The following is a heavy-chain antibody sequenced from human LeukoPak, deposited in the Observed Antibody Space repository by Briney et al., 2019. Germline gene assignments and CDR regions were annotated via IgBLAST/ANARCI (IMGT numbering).Heavy chain of an antibody. V-gene: IGHV3-48*04. D-gene: IGHD6-13*01. CDR2: ISSSSSTI. J-gene: IGHJ4*02. Sequence: PGGSLGLSCAASGFTFSSYSMNWVRRAPGKGLEWVSYISSSSSTIYYADSVKGRFTISRDNAKNSLYLQMNSLRAEDTAVYYCASFGIAAAYWGQGTLVTVSS. CDR3: ASFGIAAAY. CDR1: GFTFSSYS.